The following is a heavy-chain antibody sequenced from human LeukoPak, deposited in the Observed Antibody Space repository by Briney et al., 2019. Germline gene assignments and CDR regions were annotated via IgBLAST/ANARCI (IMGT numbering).Heavy chain of an antibody. CDR2: IYYSGST. J-gene: IGHJ6*02. D-gene: IGHD6-13*01. CDR3: AGSRSVSIAAADYSYYYYGMDV. V-gene: IGHV4-59*01. Sequence: SETLSLTCTVSGGSISSYYWSWIRQPPGKGLGWIGYIYYSGSTNYNPSLKSRVTISVDTSKNQFSLKLSSVTAADTAVYYCAGSRSVSIAAADYSYYYYGMDVWGQGTTVTVSS. CDR1: GGSISSYY.